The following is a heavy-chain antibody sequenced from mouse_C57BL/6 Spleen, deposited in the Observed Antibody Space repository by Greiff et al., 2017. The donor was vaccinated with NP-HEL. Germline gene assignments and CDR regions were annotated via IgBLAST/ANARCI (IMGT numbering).Heavy chain of an antibody. V-gene: IGHV1-61*01. CDR1: GYTFTSYW. Sequence: QVQLQQPGAELVRPGSSVKLSCKASGYTFTSYWMDWVKQRPGQGLEWIGNIYPSDSETHYNQKFKDKATLTVDKSSSTAYMQLSSLTSEDSAVYYCALYYGSSYELYFDVWGTGTTVTVSS. CDR3: ALYYGSSYELYFDV. CDR2: IYPSDSET. D-gene: IGHD1-1*01. J-gene: IGHJ1*03.